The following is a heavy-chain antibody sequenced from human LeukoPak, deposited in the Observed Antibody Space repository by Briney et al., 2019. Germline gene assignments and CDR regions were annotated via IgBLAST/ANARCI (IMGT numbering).Heavy chain of an antibody. CDR2: ISSSSSYI. J-gene: IGHJ4*02. D-gene: IGHD3-22*01. CDR3: ARETAYYYDSSGYDFDY. CDR1: GFTFSSYS. Sequence: PGGSLRLPCAASGFTFSSYSMNWVRQAPGKGLEWVSSISSSSSYIYYADSVKGRFTISRDNAKNSLYLQMNSLRAEDTAVYYCARETAYYYDSSGYDFDYWGQGTLVTVSS. V-gene: IGHV3-21*01.